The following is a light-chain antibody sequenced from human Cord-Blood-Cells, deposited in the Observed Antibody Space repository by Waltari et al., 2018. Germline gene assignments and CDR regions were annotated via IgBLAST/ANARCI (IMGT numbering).Light chain of an antibody. Sequence: QSALTQPASVSGSPGQSITISCTGTSSDVGGYNYVSWYQQHPGKAPKLMIYDVSKRPSGVSNPFSGSKSGTTASLTISGLQAEDEADYYCSSYTSSSTYVFGTGTKVTVL. CDR2: DVS. J-gene: IGLJ1*01. CDR3: SSYTSSSTYV. V-gene: IGLV2-14*01. CDR1: SSDVGGYNY.